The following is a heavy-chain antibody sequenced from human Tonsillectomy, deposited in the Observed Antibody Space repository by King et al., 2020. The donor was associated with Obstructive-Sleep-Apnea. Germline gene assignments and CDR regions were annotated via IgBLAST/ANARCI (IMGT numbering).Heavy chain of an antibody. J-gene: IGHJ6*02. CDR1: GYSFTSHW. Sequence: GQLVQSGAEVKKPGESLRISCKGSGYSFTSHWISRVRQMPGKGLEWMGRIDPSDSYTNYSPSLQGHVTISADKTVSTAYLQWSSLKASDNAIYYCARHDRHCSGGRCNDPGSMDVWGQGTTVTVSS. CDR2: IDPSDSYT. CDR3: ARHDRHCSGGRCNDPGSMDV. V-gene: IGHV5-10-1*03. D-gene: IGHD2-15*01.